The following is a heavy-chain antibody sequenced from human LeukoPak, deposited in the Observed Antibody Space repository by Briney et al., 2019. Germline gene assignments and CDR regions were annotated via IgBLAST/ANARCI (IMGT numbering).Heavy chain of an antibody. CDR2: IYCSGST. CDR3: ASGGYGSGSYSPEFDY. Sequence: PSETLSLTCTVSGDPLSSYYWSWLRQPPGKGLEGIGYIYCSGSTNYNPSLKSRVTISVDTSKNQFSLKLSSVTAADTAVYYCASGGYGSGSYSPEFDYWGQGTLVTVSS. D-gene: IGHD3-10*01. CDR1: GDPLSSYY. V-gene: IGHV4-59*08. J-gene: IGHJ4*02.